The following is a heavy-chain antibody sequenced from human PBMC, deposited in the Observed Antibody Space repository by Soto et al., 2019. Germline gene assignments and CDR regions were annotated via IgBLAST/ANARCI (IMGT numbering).Heavy chain of an antibody. V-gene: IGHV4-59*13. CDR3: EKGSFRSGGYYPDFDY. Sequence: PSETLCLTCTVSGHTISGYYWSWIRQPPGEGLEWIGYIHYTGNTNYNPSLKSRVTISVDTSNNQFSLNLSSMTAADTAVYYCEKGSFRSGGYYPDFDYWGQGTLVTVSS. CDR2: IHYTGNT. D-gene: IGHD3-22*01. J-gene: IGHJ4*02. CDR1: GHTISGYY.